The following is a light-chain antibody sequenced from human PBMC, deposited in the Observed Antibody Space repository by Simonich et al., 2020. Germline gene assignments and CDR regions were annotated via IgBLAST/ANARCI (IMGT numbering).Light chain of an antibody. J-gene: IGKJ1*01. V-gene: IGKV4-1*01. CDR3: QQYYSTPPWT. CDR1: QSVLYSSNHKNY. Sequence: DIVMTQSPDSLAVSLVERATINCKSSQSVLYSSNHKNYLAWYQQKHGQPPKLLIYWASTRESGVPDRFSGSGSGTDFTLTISSLQAEDVAVYYCQQYYSTPPWTFGQGTKVEIK. CDR2: WAS.